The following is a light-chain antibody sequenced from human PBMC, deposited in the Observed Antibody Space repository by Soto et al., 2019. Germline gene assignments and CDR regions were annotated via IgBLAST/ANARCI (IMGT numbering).Light chain of an antibody. CDR1: QSISTW. V-gene: IGKV1-5*01. J-gene: IGKJ1*01. CDR3: LQDINYPWT. CDR2: DAS. Sequence: DIQMTQSPSTLSASVGDRVTITCRASQSISTWLAWYQQKPGKGPKLLIYDASSLESGVPSRFSGSGSGTEFTLAISSLQPEDSATYYCLQDINYPWTFGQGTKVDIK.